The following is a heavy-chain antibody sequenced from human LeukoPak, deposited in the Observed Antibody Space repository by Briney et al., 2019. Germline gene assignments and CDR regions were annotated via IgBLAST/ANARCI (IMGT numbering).Heavy chain of an antibody. D-gene: IGHD3-9*01. Sequence: PSETLSLTCTVSGGSISTTNYYWGWIRQSPGKGLEWFGCVYYSGSTYYNPSLKSRVTISVDTSKNQFSLKPSSVTAADTAVYYCARRRVLRYFDWLPRVDAFDIWGQGTMVTVSS. CDR3: ARRRVLRYFDWLPRVDAFDI. J-gene: IGHJ3*02. CDR2: VYYSGST. V-gene: IGHV4-39*07. CDR1: GGSISTTNYY.